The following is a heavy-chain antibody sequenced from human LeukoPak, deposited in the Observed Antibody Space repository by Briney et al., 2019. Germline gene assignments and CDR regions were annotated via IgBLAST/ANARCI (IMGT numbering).Heavy chain of an antibody. Sequence: GGSLRLSCAVFGFTFSSYWVSWVRQAPGKGLEWVANINQDGSEKYYVDSVKGRFTISRDNAKNSLYLQMNSLRAEDTAVYYRARGSLDYWGQGTLVTVSS. V-gene: IGHV3-7*01. J-gene: IGHJ4*02. CDR1: GFTFSSYW. CDR2: INQDGSEK. CDR3: ARGSLDY.